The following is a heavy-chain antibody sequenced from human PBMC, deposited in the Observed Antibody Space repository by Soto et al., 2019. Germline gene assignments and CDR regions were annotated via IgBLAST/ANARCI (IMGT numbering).Heavy chain of an antibody. CDR2: IYYSGST. CDR3: ARDGHYGDYFDY. V-gene: IGHV4-59*01. Sequence: PSETLSLTCTVSGGSISSYYWSWIRQPPGKGLEWIGYIYYSGSTNYNPSLKSRVTISVDTSKNQFSLKLSSVTAADTAVYYCARDGHYGDYFDYWGQGTLVTVS. J-gene: IGHJ4*02. D-gene: IGHD4-17*01. CDR1: GGSISSYY.